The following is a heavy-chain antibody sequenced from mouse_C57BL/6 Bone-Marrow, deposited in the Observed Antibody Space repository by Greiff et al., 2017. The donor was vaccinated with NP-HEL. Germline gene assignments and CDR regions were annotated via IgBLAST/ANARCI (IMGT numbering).Heavy chain of an antibody. D-gene: IGHD1-1*01. CDR1: GYTFTSYW. J-gene: IGHJ3*01. CDR2: IDPSSGGT. V-gene: IGHV1-72*01. Sequence: VQLQQPGAELVKPGASVKLSCKASGYTFTSYWMHWVKQRPGRGLEWIGRIDPSSGGTKYNEKFKSKATLTVDKPSSTAYMQLSSHTSEDSAIYYCARGTTDGFAYWGQGTLVTVSA. CDR3: ARGTTDGFAY.